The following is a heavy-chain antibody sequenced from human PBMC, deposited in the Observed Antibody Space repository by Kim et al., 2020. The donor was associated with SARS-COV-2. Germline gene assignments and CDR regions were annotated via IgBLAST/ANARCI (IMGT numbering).Heavy chain of an antibody. J-gene: IGHJ6*02. CDR1: GGTFSSYA. V-gene: IGHV1-69*13. CDR2: IIPVFGP. Sequence: SVKVSCKASGGTFSSYAFNWVRQAPGQGLEWMGLIIPVFGPNYAQKFQGRVTITADESTSTVYMELSSLRSQDTAVYYCGTNDGQWLVHHYYGMDVWGQ. D-gene: IGHD6-19*01. CDR3: GTNDGQWLVHHYYGMDV.